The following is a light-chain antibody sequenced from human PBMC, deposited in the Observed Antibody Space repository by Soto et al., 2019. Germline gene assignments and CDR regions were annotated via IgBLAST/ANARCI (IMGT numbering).Light chain of an antibody. CDR3: ATWDSNTRV. V-gene: IGLV4-60*03. J-gene: IGLJ3*02. CDR2: VERSGTY. Sequence: QSVLTQSSSASASLGSSVKLTCSLSSGHSGYIIAWHQQQPGKAPRYLMKVERSGTYNKGSGVPDRFSGSSSGADRYLTISDPLSQDESDYYRATWDSNTRVFGGGTKLTLL. CDR1: SGHSGYI.